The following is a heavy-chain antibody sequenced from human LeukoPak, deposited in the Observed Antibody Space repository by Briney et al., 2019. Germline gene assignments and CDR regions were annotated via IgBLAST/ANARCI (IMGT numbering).Heavy chain of an antibody. CDR1: GYTFTGHY. V-gene: IGHV1-2*02. J-gene: IGHJ3*02. D-gene: IGHD3-10*01. CDR2: INPNSGDT. Sequence: ASVKVSCKASGYTFTGHYMHWVRQAPGQGLEWMGWINPNSGDTNYAQKFQGRVTMTRDTSISTAYMELSRLRSDDTAVYYCARWGGSGCYYMEYAFDIWGQGTMVTVSS. CDR3: ARWGGSGCYYMEYAFDI.